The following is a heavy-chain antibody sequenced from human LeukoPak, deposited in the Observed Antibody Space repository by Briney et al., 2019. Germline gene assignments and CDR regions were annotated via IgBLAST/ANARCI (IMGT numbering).Heavy chain of an antibody. CDR2: IRYDGSNK. CDR3: ASSTGDKYSSSWGAFDI. Sequence: PGGSLRLSCAASGFTFSSYGMHWVRQAPGKGLEWVAFIRYDGSNKYYADSVKGRFTISRDNSKNTLYLQMNSLRPEDTAVYYCASSTGDKYSSSWGAFDIWGQGTMVTVSS. V-gene: IGHV3-30*02. J-gene: IGHJ3*02. D-gene: IGHD6-6*01. CDR1: GFTFSSYG.